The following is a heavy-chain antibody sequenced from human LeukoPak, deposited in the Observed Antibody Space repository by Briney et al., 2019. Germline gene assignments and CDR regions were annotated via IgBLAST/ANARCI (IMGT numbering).Heavy chain of an antibody. V-gene: IGHV3-23*01. D-gene: IGHD4-23*01. CDR2: INENGGHT. Sequence: PGGSLRLSCVASGFSFGTYAMGWVRQAPGKGLEWVSTINENGGHTYYADSVKGRFTVSRDNSKTTLYLQMNSLRADDTALYYCVKEGRPNSGGGFYDCWGQGTRVTVSS. CDR1: GFSFGTYA. CDR3: VKEGRPNSGGGFYDC. J-gene: IGHJ4*02.